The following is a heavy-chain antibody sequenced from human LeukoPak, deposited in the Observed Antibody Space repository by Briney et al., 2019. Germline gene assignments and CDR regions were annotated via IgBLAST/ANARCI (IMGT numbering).Heavy chain of an antibody. J-gene: IGHJ4*02. V-gene: IGHV1-46*01. D-gene: IGHD3-10*01. CDR1: GYTLTSYY. CDR2: INPSGGST. CDR3: ARGQLLWSLGY. Sequence: ASVKVSCKASGYTLTSYYMHWVRQAPGQGLEWMGIINPSGGSTSYAQKFQGRVTMTRDMSTSTIYMELSSLRSEDTAVYYCARGQLLWSLGYWGQGTLVTVSS.